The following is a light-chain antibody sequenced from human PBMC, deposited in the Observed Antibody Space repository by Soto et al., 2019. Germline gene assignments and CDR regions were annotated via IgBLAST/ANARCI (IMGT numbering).Light chain of an antibody. V-gene: IGLV2-14*01. CDR3: SSYTSSSTLAAYV. J-gene: IGLJ1*01. CDR1: SSDVGGYNY. Sequence: ALTQPASVSGSPGQSITISCTGTSSDVGGYNYVSWYQQHPGKAPKIMIYDVSNRPSGVSNRFSGSKSGNTAYLNNSGLQAEDEADYYCSSYTSSSTLAAYVFGTGTKVTVL. CDR2: DVS.